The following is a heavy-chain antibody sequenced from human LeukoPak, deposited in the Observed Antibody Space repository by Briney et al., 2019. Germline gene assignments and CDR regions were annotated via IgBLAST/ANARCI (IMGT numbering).Heavy chain of an antibody. J-gene: IGHJ4*02. D-gene: IGHD3-10*01. CDR2: ISGSGGST. V-gene: IGHV3-23*01. CDR3: AKESSLLRGPTVIYYFDF. CDR1: GFTFSNYG. Sequence: GGSLRLSCAASGFTFSNYGMSWVRQAPGKGLEWVSAISGSGGSTYYADSVKGRFTISRDNSKNTLYLQMNSLRAEDTAIYYCAKESSLLRGPTVIYYFDFWGQGTLVTVSS.